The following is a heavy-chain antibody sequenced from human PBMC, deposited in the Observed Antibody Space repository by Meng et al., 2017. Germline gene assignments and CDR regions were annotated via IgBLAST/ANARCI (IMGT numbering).Heavy chain of an antibody. V-gene: IGHV4-38-2*02. D-gene: IGHD2-8*01. CDR1: GYSISSGYY. CDR2: IYHSGST. J-gene: IGHJ4*02. CDR3: ARDLTPSGRAGTNGY. Sequence: GSLRLSCTVSGYSISSGYYWGWIRQPPGKGLEWMGRIYHSGSTYYNPSLKSRVTISVDTSKNQFSLKLSSVPAADTAVYYCARDLTPSGRAGTNGYWGQGTLVTVSS.